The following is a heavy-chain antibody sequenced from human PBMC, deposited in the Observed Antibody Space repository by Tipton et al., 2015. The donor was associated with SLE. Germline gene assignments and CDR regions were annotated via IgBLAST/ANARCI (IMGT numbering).Heavy chain of an antibody. D-gene: IGHD6-13*01. J-gene: IGHJ4*02. CDR1: GGSISSSSYY. CDR3: ARRLEQQLVHFDY. CDR2: IYYSGST. Sequence: TLSLTCTVSGGSISSSSYYWGWIRQPPGKGLEWIGSIYYSGSTNYNPSLKSRVTISVDTSKNQFSLKLSSVTAADTAVYYCARRLEQQLVHFDYWGQGTLVTVSS. V-gene: IGHV4-39*07.